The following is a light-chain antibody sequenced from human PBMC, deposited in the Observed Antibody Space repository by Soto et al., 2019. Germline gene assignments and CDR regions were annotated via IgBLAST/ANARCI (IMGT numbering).Light chain of an antibody. J-gene: IGKJ4*01. CDR1: QDISSD. V-gene: IGKV1-9*01. CDR3: QQLNSYPLS. Sequence: DIQWTQSPSVMSASVGDRVTITCRTSQDISSDLAWYQQKPGKAPQLLISAASTLQSGVPSRFSGSGSGTEFTLTISSLQPEDFAAYYCQQLNSYPLSFGGGTKVEIK. CDR2: AAS.